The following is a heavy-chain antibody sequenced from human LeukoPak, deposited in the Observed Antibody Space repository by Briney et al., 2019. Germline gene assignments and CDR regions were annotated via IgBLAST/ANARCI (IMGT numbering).Heavy chain of an antibody. Sequence: GGSLRLSCAASGFTFSNAWMSWVRQAPGKGLEWVGRIKSKTDGGTTDYAAPVKGRFTISRDDSKNTLYLQMNSLKTEDTAVYYCTTAGPLRGYYYYTDVWGKGTTVTVSS. J-gene: IGHJ6*03. CDR3: TTAGPLRGYYYYTDV. V-gene: IGHV3-15*01. CDR2: IKSKTDGGTT. D-gene: IGHD3-16*01. CDR1: GFTFSNAW.